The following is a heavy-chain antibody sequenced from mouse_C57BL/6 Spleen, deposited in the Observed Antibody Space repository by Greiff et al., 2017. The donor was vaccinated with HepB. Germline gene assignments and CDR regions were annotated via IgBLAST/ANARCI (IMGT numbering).Heavy chain of an antibody. CDR1: GFTFSSYA. Sequence: EVKLLESGGGLVKPGGSLKLSCAASGFTFSSYAMSWVRQTPEKRLEWVATISDGGSYTYYPDNVKGRFTISRDNAKNNLYLQMSHLKSEDTAMYYCAREGITTVVAGFDYWGQGTTLTVSS. CDR2: ISDGGSYT. D-gene: IGHD1-1*01. CDR3: AREGITTVVAGFDY. J-gene: IGHJ2*01. V-gene: IGHV5-4*01.